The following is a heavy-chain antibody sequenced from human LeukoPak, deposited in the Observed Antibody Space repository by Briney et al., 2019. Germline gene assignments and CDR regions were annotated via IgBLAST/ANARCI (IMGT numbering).Heavy chain of an antibody. CDR3: ARAGATGGAFDI. CDR1: GFTFSSYS. V-gene: IGHV3-21*01. D-gene: IGHD2-15*01. Sequence: GGSLRLSCAASGFTFSSYSMNWVRQAPGKGLEWVSAISGSGGSTYYADSVKGRFTISRDNAKNSLYLQMNSLRAEDTAVYYCARAGATGGAFDIWGQGTMVPVSS. CDR2: ISGSGGST. J-gene: IGHJ3*02.